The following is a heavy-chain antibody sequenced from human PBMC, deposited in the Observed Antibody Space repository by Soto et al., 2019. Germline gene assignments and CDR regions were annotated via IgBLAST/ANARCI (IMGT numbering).Heavy chain of an antibody. CDR2: ISAYNGNT. J-gene: IGHJ4*02. Sequence: QVQLVQSGAEVKKHGASVKVSCKTSGYTFTNFGLSWVRQAPGQGLEWMGWISAYNGNTNYTHNFQGRVTMTTDTSTSTXXXXXXXLRFDXTSVXXXAXGGTPIDYWGQGTLVTVSS. V-gene: IGHV1-18*01. D-gene: IGHD3-16*01. CDR3: AXGGTPIDY. CDR1: GYTFTNFG.